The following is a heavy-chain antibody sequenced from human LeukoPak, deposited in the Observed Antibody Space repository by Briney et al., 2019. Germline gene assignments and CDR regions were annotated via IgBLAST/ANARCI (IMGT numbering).Heavy chain of an antibody. D-gene: IGHD3-9*01. CDR3: AKGTYYDILTGYYEYYFDY. J-gene: IGHJ4*02. Sequence: GGSLRLSCAASGFTFSSYAMSWVRQAPGKGLEWVSAISGSGGSTYYADSVKGRFTISRDNSKNTLYLQMNSLRAEDTAVYYCAKGTYYDILTGYYEYYFDYWGQGTLVTVSP. CDR2: ISGSGGST. CDR1: GFTFSSYA. V-gene: IGHV3-23*01.